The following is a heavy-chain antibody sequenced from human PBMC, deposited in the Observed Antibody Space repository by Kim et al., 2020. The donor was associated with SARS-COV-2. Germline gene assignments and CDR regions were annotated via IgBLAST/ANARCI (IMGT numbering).Heavy chain of an antibody. CDR3: VFFGEQQGDFDY. J-gene: IGHJ4*02. D-gene: IGHD3-16*01. CDR1: GASIISSTYY. V-gene: IGHV4-39*01. CDR2: LYSSGST. Sequence: SETLSLTCSFSGASIISSTYYWGWIRQPPGKGLEWIGSLYSSGSTFHNPSLKSRVTISGDMSESQFSLRLTSVTAADTAMYYCVFFGEQQGDFDYWGQGALVTVSS.